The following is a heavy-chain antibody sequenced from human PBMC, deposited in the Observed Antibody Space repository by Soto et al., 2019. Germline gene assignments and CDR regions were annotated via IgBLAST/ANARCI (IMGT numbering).Heavy chain of an antibody. V-gene: IGHV3-73*01. J-gene: IGHJ6*02. D-gene: IGHD6-25*01. CDR2: IRSKANSYAT. CDR3: TRPDSSDSSYYYYGMDV. Sequence: PGGSLRLSCAASGFTFSGSAMHWVRQASGKGLEWVGRIRSKANSYATAYAASVKGRFTISRDDSKNTAYLQMNSLKTEDTAVYYCTRPDSSDSSYYYYGMDVWGQGTTVTVSS. CDR1: GFTFSGSA.